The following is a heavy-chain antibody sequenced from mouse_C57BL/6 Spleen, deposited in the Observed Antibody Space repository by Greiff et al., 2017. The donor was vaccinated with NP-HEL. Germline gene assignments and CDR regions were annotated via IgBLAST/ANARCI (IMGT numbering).Heavy chain of an antibody. V-gene: IGHV1-55*01. J-gene: IGHJ2*01. CDR1: GYTFTSYW. CDR2: IYPGSGST. Sequence: VQLQQPGAELVKPGASVKMSCKASGYTFTSYWITWVKQRPGQGLEWIGDIYPGSGSTNYNEKFKSKATLTVDTSSSTAYMQLSSLTSEDSAVYYCARRGYDGDYFDYWGKGTTLTVSS. D-gene: IGHD2-2*01. CDR3: ARRGYDGDYFDY.